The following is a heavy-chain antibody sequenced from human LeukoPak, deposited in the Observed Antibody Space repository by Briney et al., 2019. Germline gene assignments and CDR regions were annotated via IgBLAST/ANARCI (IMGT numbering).Heavy chain of an antibody. CDR1: GGTFSSYA. V-gene: IGHV1-69*04. CDR2: IIHILGKA. J-gene: IGHJ3*02. Sequence: SVTVSCKASGGTFSSYAISWVRQAPGQGLEWMGRIIHILGKANYAQKFQGRVTITADKSTSTAYTELSSLRSEDTAVYHCARAVRPMATRTGDTFDIWGQGTMVTVSS. D-gene: IGHD5-24*01. CDR3: ARAVRPMATRTGDTFDI.